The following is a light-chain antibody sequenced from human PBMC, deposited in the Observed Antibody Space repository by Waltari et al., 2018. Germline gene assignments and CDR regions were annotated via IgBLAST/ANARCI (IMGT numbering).Light chain of an antibody. CDR3: QQCMSYPIT. J-gene: IGKJ4*01. CDR2: EAS. CDR1: QRIDSR. V-gene: IGKV1-5*03. Sequence: DIQMTQSPSTLSASVGDRVTITCRASQRIDSRLAWYKQKPGKAPKYLMFEASILENGVPPRFSGRRSGTEFTLTISSLQPDDVATYYCQQCMSYPITFGGGTKVEI.